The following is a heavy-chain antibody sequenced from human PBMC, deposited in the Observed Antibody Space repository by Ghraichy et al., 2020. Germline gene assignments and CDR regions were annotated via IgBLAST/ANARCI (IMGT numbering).Heavy chain of an antibody. D-gene: IGHD4-17*01. CDR2: IYSGGST. CDR3: AREMTTAFDY. V-gene: IGHV3-53*05. Sequence: LEWVSVIYSGGSTYYADSVKDRFTISRDNSKNTLYLQMNSLRAEDTAVYYCAREMTTAFDYWGQGTLVT. J-gene: IGHJ4*02.